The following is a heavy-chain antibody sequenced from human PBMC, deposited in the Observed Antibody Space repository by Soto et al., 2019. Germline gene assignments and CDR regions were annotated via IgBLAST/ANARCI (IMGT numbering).Heavy chain of an antibody. CDR1: GFTFRNYD. D-gene: IGHD5-18*01. CDR3: ARTDSDFYDLDV. Sequence: EVQLVESGGGLVQPGGSLRLSCEASGFTFRNYDMHWVRQGTGKGLEWVSGISAAGDPDYADSVEGRITNTRENAQNSFFLQKNSPRVGDTAVYYCARTDSDFYDLDVWGQGTTVIASS. V-gene: IGHV3-13*05. J-gene: IGHJ6*02. CDR2: ISAAGDP.